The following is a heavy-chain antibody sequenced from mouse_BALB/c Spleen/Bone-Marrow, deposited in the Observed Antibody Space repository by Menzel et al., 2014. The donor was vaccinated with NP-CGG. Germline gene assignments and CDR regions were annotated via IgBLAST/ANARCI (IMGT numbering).Heavy chain of an antibody. CDR2: IDPANGNT. CDR1: GFNIKDTY. Sequence: DVQLQESGAELVKPGASVKLSCTASGFNIKDTYMHWVKQRPEQGLEWIGRIDPANGNTKYDPKFQGKATITADTSSNTAYLQLSSLTSEDTAVYYCARWLRRYYAMDYWRQGTSVTVSS. D-gene: IGHD2-2*01. J-gene: IGHJ4*01. CDR3: ARWLRRYYAMDY. V-gene: IGHV14-3*02.